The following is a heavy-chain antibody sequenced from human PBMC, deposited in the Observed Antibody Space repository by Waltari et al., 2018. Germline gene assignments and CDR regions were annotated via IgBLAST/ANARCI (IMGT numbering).Heavy chain of an antibody. CDR1: AGTFCSYT. J-gene: IGHJ3*02. Sequence: VQLVQSGAEVKKPGSSVKVSCKASAGTFCSYTNIRVRHLPAQRLEWMGRIIPILGIANYAQKFQGRVTITADKSTSTAYMELSSLRSEDTAVYYCAREGYRIKGAFDIWGQGTMVTVSS. CDR3: AREGYRIKGAFDI. D-gene: IGHD5-18*01. V-gene: IGHV1-69*08. CDR2: IIPILGIA.